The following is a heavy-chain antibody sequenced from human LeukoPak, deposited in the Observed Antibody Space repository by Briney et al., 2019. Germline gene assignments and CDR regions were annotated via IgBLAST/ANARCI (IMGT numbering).Heavy chain of an antibody. J-gene: IGHJ4*02. Sequence: GGSLRLSCAASGFTFSRYTMNWVRQAPGKGLEWVSSISTSSLYIYYADSLKGRFTISRDNSKNTLYLQMNSLRAEDTAVYYCAKTYYYDSSGYSSLDYWGQGTLVTVSS. V-gene: IGHV3-21*04. CDR2: ISTSSLYI. D-gene: IGHD3-22*01. CDR3: AKTYYYDSSGYSSLDY. CDR1: GFTFSRYT.